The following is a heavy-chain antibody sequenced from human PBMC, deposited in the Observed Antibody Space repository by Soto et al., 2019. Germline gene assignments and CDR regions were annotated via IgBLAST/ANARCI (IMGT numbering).Heavy chain of an antibody. CDR2: IIPIFGTA. D-gene: IGHD2-21*02. CDR1: GGTFSSYA. Sequence: QVQLVQSGAEVKKPGSSVKVSCKASGGTFSSYAISWVRQAPGQGLEWMGGIIPIFGTANYAQKFQGRVTITADESTSTADMELSSLRSEDTAVYYCARHMMSCGGDCYAFFLWGQGTLVTVSS. V-gene: IGHV1-69*01. CDR3: ARHMMSCGGDCYAFFL. J-gene: IGHJ4*02.